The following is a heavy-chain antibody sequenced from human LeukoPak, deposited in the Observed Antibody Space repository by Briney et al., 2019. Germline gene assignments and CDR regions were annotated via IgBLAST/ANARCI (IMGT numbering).Heavy chain of an antibody. CDR2: INPNSGGT. CDR1: GYTFTGYY. CDR3: AREHRNSRYDSSGYYSGY. Sequence: ASVKVSCKASGYTFTGYYVHWVRQAPGQGLEWMGWINPNSGGTNYAQKFQGRVTMTRDTSISTAYMELSRLRSDDTAVYYCAREHRNSRYDSSGYYSGYWGQGTLVPVSS. V-gene: IGHV1-2*02. J-gene: IGHJ4*02. D-gene: IGHD3-22*01.